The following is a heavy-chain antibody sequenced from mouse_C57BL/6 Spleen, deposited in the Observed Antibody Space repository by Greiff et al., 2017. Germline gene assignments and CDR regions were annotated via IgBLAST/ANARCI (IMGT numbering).Heavy chain of an antibody. D-gene: IGHD1-1*01. CDR1: GFTFSDYG. V-gene: IGHV5-17*01. Sequence: EVQGVESGGGLVKPGGSLKLSCAASGFTFSDYGMHWVRQAPEKGLEWVAYISSGSSTIYYADTVKGRFTISRDNAKNTLFLQMTSLRSEDTAMYYCAITGPFAYWGQGTLVTVSA. CDR2: ISSGSSTI. CDR3: AITGPFAY. J-gene: IGHJ3*01.